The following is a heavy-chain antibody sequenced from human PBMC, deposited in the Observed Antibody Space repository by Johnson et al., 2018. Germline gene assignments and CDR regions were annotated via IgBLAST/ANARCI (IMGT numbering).Heavy chain of an antibody. J-gene: IGHJ1*01. D-gene: IGHD6-19*01. Sequence: VQLVQSGGGLVQPGRSLRLSCAASGFTFDDYAMHWVRQVPGKGLEWVSGISWNSGSIAYADSVKGRFTISRDNAKNSLYLEKNSLRAEDTALYYCAKGGGYSSGWNLEYFQHWGQGTLVTVSS. CDR2: ISWNSGSI. V-gene: IGHV3-9*01. CDR3: AKGGGYSSGWNLEYFQH. CDR1: GFTFDDYA.